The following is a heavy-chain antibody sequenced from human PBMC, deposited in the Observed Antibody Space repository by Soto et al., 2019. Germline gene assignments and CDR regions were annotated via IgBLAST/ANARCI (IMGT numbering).Heavy chain of an antibody. J-gene: IGHJ5*02. CDR1: GGYFNDNY. V-gene: IGHV4-34*01. Sequence: QVQLQQWGAGLLKPSETLSLSCAVYGGYFNDNYYTWFRQPPGKGLEWIGEISRSGTTKYIPSLKSRASTSFDTSKTQFSLKVTSVTAADTAVYYCAPSLWFGTQVELWGQGALVTVSS. D-gene: IGHD3-10*01. CDR3: APSLWFGTQVEL. CDR2: ISRSGTT.